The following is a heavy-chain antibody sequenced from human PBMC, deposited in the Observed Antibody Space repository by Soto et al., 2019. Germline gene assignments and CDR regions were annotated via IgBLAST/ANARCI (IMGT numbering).Heavy chain of an antibody. V-gene: IGHV1-18*01. CDR3: ARDRSERDYTDWFDP. J-gene: IGHJ5*02. CDR2: ISAYNGNT. D-gene: IGHD2-2*02. CDR1: GYTFTSYG. Sequence: ASVKVSCKASGYTFTSYGISWVRQAPGQGLEWMGWISAYNGNTNYAQKLQGRVTMTTDTSTSTAYMELRSLRSDDTAVYYCARDRSERDYTDWFDPWGQGTLVTVSS.